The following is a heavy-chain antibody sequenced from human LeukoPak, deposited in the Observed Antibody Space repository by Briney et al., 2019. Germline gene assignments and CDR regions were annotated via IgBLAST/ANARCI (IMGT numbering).Heavy chain of an antibody. V-gene: IGHV4-31*03. J-gene: IGHJ4*02. Sequence: SETLSLTCTVSGGSISSGGYYWSWLRQHPGKGLEWIGYIYYSGSTYYNPSLKSRVTISVDTSKNQFSLKLSSVTAADTAVYYCARDSYGSGLYWGQGTLVTVSS. CDR1: GGSISSGGYY. D-gene: IGHD3-10*01. CDR3: ARDSYGSGLY. CDR2: IYYSGST.